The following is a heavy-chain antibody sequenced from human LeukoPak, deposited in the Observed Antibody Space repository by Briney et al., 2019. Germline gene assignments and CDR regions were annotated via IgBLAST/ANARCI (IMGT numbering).Heavy chain of an antibody. CDR2: ISYDGSNK. CDR1: GFTFSSYG. D-gene: IGHD2-2*01. J-gene: IGHJ4*02. Sequence: GGSLRLSCAASGFTFSSYGMHWVRRAPGKGLEWVAVISYDGSNKYYADSVKGRFTIPRDNSKNTLYLQMNSLRAEDTAVYYCAKAGGPDIVVVPAVYYFDYWGQGTLVTVSS. CDR3: AKAGGPDIVVVPAVYYFDY. V-gene: IGHV3-30*18.